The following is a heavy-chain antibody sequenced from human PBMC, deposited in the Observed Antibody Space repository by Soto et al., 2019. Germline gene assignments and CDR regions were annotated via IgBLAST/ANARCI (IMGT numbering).Heavy chain of an antibody. Sequence: QVQLVESGGGVVQPGRSLRLSCAASGFTFSSYAMHWVRQAPGKGLEWVAVISYDGSNKYYADSVKGRFTISRDNSKNTLYLQMNSLRAEDTAVYYCASVPVGNWGQGTLVTVSS. D-gene: IGHD2-2*01. J-gene: IGHJ4*02. CDR2: ISYDGSNK. V-gene: IGHV3-30-3*01. CDR3: ASVPVGN. CDR1: GFTFSSYA.